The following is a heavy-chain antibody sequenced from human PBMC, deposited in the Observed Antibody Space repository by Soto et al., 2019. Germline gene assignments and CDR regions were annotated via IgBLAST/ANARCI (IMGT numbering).Heavy chain of an antibody. CDR3: TRGGGGTSYYWQF. D-gene: IGHD1-26*01. V-gene: IGHV3-11*06. J-gene: IGHJ4*02. CDR2: IIGTTGDT. Sequence: QLHLVESGGALVKPGGSLRLSCAASGFAFSDYSMTWIRQAAGRGPEWVSHIIGTTGDTDYADSVRGRFIISRDNARISLYLQMNSLTVGDTAVYYCTRGGGGTSYYWQFWGQGTLVTVSS. CDR1: GFAFSDYS.